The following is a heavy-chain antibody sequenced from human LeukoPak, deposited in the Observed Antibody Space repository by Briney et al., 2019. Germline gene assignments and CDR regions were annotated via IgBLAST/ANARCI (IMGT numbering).Heavy chain of an antibody. CDR1: GFTFSSYA. CDR3: ARDRFGELLYNAPDY. Sequence: PGGSLRLSCAASGFTFSSYAMHWVRQAPGKGLEWVAVISYDGSNKYYADSVKGRFTISRDNSKNTLYLQMNSLRAEDTAVYYCARDRFGELLYNAPDYWGQGTLVTVSS. J-gene: IGHJ4*02. CDR2: ISYDGSNK. D-gene: IGHD3-10*01. V-gene: IGHV3-30-3*01.